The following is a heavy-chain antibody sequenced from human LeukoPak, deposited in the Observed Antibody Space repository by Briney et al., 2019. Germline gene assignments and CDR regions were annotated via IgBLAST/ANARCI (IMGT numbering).Heavy chain of an antibody. V-gene: IGHV4-38-2*02. CDR1: GYSISSGYY. CDR2: TYHSGST. J-gene: IGHJ3*02. CDR3: ARCDGSWAFDI. Sequence: SETLSLTCTVSGYSISSGYYWGWIRQPPGKGLEWIGSTYHSGSTYYNPSLKSRVTISVDTSKNQFSLKLSSVTAADTAVYCCARCDGSWAFDIWGQGTMVTVSS. D-gene: IGHD1-26*01.